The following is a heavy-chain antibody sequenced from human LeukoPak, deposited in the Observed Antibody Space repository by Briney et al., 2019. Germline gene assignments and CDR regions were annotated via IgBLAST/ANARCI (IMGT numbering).Heavy chain of an antibody. V-gene: IGHV1-69*06. D-gene: IGHD5-12*01. CDR1: GGTFSSYA. CDR2: IIPIFGTA. Sequence: SVKVSCKASGGTFSSYAISWVRQAPGQGLEWMGGIIPIFGTANYAQKFQGRVTITADKSTSTAYMELSSLRSEDTAVYYCALSGYDTYYFDYWGQGTLVTVSS. J-gene: IGHJ4*02. CDR3: ALSGYDTYYFDY.